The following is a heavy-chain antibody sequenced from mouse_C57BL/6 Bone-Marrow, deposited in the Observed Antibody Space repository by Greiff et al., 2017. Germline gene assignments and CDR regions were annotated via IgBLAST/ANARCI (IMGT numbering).Heavy chain of an antibody. CDR3: ARRDWDTVFDY. D-gene: IGHD4-1*01. CDR1: GYTFTSYW. J-gene: IGHJ2*01. Sequence: VQLQQPGAELVMPGASVKLSCKASGYTFTSYWMHWVKQRPGQGLEWIGEIDPSDSYTNYNQKFKDKATLTVDKSSSTAYMQLSSLTSEDSAVYYCARRDWDTVFDYWGQGTTLTVSS. V-gene: IGHV1-69*01. CDR2: IDPSDSYT.